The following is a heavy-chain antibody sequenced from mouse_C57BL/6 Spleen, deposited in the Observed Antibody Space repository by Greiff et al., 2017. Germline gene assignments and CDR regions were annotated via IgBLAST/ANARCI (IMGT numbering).Heavy chain of an antibody. CDR2: IYPGDGDT. J-gene: IGHJ4*01. D-gene: IGHD1-1*01. CDR1: GYAFSSYW. CDR3: ARGYYGSKYAMDD. Sequence: VQLQESGAELVKPGASVKISCKASGYAFSSYWMNWVKQRPGKGLEWIGQIYPGDGDTNYNGKFKGKATLTADKSSSTAYMQLSSLTSEDSAVYCCARGYYGSKYAMDDWGQGTSVTVSS. V-gene: IGHV1-80*01.